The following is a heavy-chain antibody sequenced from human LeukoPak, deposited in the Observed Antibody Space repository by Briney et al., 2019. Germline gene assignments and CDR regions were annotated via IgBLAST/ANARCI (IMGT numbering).Heavy chain of an antibody. CDR3: ARDPMGDYYDSSGPFDY. J-gene: IGHJ4*02. Sequence: ASVKVSCKASGYTFTSYGISWVRQAPGQGLEWMGWISAYNGNTNYAQKLQGRVTMTTDTSTSTAYMELRSLRSDDTAVYYCARDPMGDYYDSSGPFDYWGQGTLVTVSS. V-gene: IGHV1-18*01. D-gene: IGHD3-22*01. CDR2: ISAYNGNT. CDR1: GYTFTSYG.